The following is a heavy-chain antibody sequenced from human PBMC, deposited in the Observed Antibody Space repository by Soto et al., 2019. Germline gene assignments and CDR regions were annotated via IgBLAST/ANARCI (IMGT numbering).Heavy chain of an antibody. CDR1: GGSISSSSYY. D-gene: IGHD3-3*01. V-gene: IGHV4-39*01. J-gene: IGHJ6*02. CDR2: IYYSGST. Sequence: PSETLSLTCTVSGGSISSSSYYWGWIRQPPGKGLEWIGSIYYSGSTYYNPSLKSRVTISVDTSKNQFSLKLSSVTAADTAVYYCAAMIFGVVIHYYYGMDVWGQGTTVTVSS. CDR3: AAMIFGVVIHYYYGMDV.